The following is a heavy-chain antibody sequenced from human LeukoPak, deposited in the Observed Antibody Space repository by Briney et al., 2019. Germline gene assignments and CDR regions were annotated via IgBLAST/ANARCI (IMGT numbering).Heavy chain of an antibody. CDR1: GGSISSSSYY. CDR3: ASLRARPPSFDY. V-gene: IGHV4-39*01. Sequence: PSETLSLTCTVSGGSISSSSYYWGWIRQPPGKGLEYIGSIYYGGSTYYNPSLKSRVTISVDTSKSQFSLKLSSVTAADTAVYFCASLRARPPSFDYWGQGTLVTVSS. CDR2: IYYGGST. J-gene: IGHJ4*02.